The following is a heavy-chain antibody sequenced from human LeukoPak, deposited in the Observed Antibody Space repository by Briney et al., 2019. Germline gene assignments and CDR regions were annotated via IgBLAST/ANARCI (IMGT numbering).Heavy chain of an antibody. D-gene: IGHD3-22*01. V-gene: IGHV3-21*01. J-gene: IGHJ3*02. CDR1: GFSFSLHA. CDR3: ARGKTYDYVTMGNYPDAFDI. Sequence: PGGSLRLSCAASGFSFSLHAMNWVRQAPGKGLEWVSSITSSTGYIFYADSVKGRFTISRDNAENSVFLQMNSLRAEDTAVYYCARGKTYDYVTMGNYPDAFDIWGQGTVVTVSS. CDR2: ITSSTGYI.